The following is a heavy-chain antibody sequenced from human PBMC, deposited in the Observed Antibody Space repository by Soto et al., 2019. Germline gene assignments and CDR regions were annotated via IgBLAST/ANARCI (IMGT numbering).Heavy chain of an antibody. CDR3: AXXXXWXDDYVWGSYRYGWFDP. CDR2: IIPIFGTA. J-gene: IGHJ5*02. Sequence: QVQLVQSGAEVKKPGSSVKVSCKASGGTFSSYAISWVRQAPGQGLEWMGGIIPIFGTANYAQKFQGRVTITADESTSTAYMELSSLRSEDTAVYXCAXXXXWXDDYVWGSYRYGWFDPWGQGTLVTVSS. CDR1: GGTFSSYA. V-gene: IGHV1-69*01. D-gene: IGHD3-16*02.